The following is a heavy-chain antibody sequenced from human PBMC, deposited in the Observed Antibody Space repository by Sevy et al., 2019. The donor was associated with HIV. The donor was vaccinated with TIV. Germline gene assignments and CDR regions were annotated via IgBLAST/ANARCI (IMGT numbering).Heavy chain of an antibody. Sequence: GGSLRLSCAASGFTFSSYEMNWVRQAPGKGLEWVSYISNSGTTISYSDSVRRRFSISRDNARNSLYLQMNSLRAEDTAVYYCARDLPPSATTVAHFDYWGQGTLVTVSS. D-gene: IGHD4-17*01. V-gene: IGHV3-48*03. CDR1: GFTFSSYE. J-gene: IGHJ4*02. CDR2: ISNSGTTI. CDR3: ARDLPPSATTVAHFDY.